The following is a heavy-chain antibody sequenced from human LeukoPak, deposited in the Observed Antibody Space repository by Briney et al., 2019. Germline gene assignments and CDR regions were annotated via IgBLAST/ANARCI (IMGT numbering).Heavy chain of an antibody. CDR2: TVGSRPDT. J-gene: IGHJ4*02. Sequence: PGGSLRLSCAASGFIFSSHGMNWVRQAPGKGLEWVSATVGSRPDTYHADSVKGRFTVSRDNSRNTLYLQMNNLRIEDSAVYYCTKAPLMSCTGAFCYPFDSWGQGVLVTVSS. CDR3: TKAPLMSCTGAFCYPFDS. CDR1: GFIFSSHG. V-gene: IGHV3-23*01. D-gene: IGHD2-8*02.